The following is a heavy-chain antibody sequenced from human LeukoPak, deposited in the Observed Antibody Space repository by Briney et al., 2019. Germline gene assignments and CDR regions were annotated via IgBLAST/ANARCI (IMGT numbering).Heavy chain of an antibody. J-gene: IGHJ4*02. Sequence: ASVKVSCKAAGYTFTDYHLHWVRQAPGQGLEWMGWINPYSGGISYAQKFQGRVTMTRDTSTSTAYMELSRLISDDTAVYYCARHDITIFGVVIPPDYWGQGTLVTVSS. CDR1: GYTFTDYH. D-gene: IGHD3-3*01. CDR3: ARHDITIFGVVIPPDY. CDR2: INPYSGGI. V-gene: IGHV1-2*02.